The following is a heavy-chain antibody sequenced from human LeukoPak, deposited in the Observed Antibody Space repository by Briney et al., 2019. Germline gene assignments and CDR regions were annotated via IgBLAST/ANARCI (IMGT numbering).Heavy chain of an antibody. CDR3: ARTSHFNLVVVAEDY. Sequence: RVGSLRLSCAASGLTFSSDWMSSGRQAPGKGLGWGSKIKQNGGEKYYVGSVKGRFTISRDNAKNCPYLQMSSLRAEDTAVYYCARTSHFNLVVVAEDYWGQGTLVTVSS. CDR1: GLTFSSDW. CDR2: IKQNGGEK. J-gene: IGHJ4*02. V-gene: IGHV3-7*02. D-gene: IGHD2-15*01.